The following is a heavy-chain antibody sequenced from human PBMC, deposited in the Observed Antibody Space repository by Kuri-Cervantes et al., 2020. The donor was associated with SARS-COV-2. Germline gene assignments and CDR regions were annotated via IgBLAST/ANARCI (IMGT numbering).Heavy chain of an antibody. CDR2: IYWDDDK. V-gene: IGHV2-5*05. J-gene: IGHJ4*02. CDR3: AHCQEPGIAAAGVFDY. D-gene: IGHD6-13*01. CDR1: GFSLSTSGVG. Sequence: SGPTLVKPTQTLTLTCTFSGFSLSTSGVGVGWIRQPPGKALEWLALIYWDDDKRYGPSLKSRLTITKDTSKNQVVLTMTNMDPVDTATYYCAHCQEPGIAAAGVFDYWGQGTLVTVSS.